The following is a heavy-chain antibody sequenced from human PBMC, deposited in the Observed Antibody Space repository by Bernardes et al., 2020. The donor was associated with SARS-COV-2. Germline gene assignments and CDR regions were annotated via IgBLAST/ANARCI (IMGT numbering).Heavy chain of an antibody. D-gene: IGHD6-6*01. CDR3: ARARQLVSARFYFDA. CDR1: GDTVSSYY. CDR2: LYSKGST. V-gene: IGHV4-59*02. J-gene: IGHJ4*02. Sequence: ETLSLTCSVSGDTVSSYYWGWIRQSPVKGLEWIGHLYSKGSTNYNPSLKSRVTISIDTSENQFSLYLTSVTAADTAVYYCARARQLVSARFYFDAWGQGTLVTVSS.